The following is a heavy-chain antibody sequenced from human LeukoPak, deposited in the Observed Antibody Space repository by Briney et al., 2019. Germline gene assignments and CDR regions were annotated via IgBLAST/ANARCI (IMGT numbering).Heavy chain of an antibody. CDR2: INHSGST. Sequence: SETLSLACAVYGGSFSGYYWSWIRQPPGKGLEWIGEINHSGSTNYNPSLKSRVTISVDTSKNQFSLKLSSVTAADTAVYYCARVSSSSWYQLLPYYYYGMDVWGQGTTVTVSS. V-gene: IGHV4-34*01. J-gene: IGHJ6*02. CDR1: GGSFSGYY. D-gene: IGHD2-2*01. CDR3: ARVSSSSWYQLLPYYYYGMDV.